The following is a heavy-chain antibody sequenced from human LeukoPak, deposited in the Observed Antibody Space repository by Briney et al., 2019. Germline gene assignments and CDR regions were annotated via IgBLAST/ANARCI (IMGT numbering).Heavy chain of an antibody. V-gene: IGHV3-73*01. J-gene: IGHJ5*02. Sequence: GSLKLSCAASGFTFSGSAMHWVRQASGKGLEWVGRIRSKANSYATAYAASVKDRFTISRDDSKNTAYLQMNSLKTEDTAVYYCTRLGPSGRFDPWGQGTLVTVSS. CDR2: IRSKANSYAT. CDR1: GFTFSGSA. CDR3: TRLGPSGRFDP. D-gene: IGHD3-16*01.